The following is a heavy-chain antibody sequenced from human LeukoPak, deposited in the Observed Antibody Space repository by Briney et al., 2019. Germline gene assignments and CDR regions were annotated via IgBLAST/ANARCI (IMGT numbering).Heavy chain of an antibody. Sequence: GGSLRHSRAASGFPLRNYLMHWVRPAPGKGLVWVSRINTDGSSTNYADSVKGRFTISRDNAKNTLYLQVDSLRAEDTAVYYCARGRHLYSYAYDYYMDVWGKGTTVTISS. CDR2: INTDGSST. CDR3: ARGRHLYSYAYDYYMDV. V-gene: IGHV3-74*01. D-gene: IGHD5-18*01. CDR1: GFPLRNYL. J-gene: IGHJ6*03.